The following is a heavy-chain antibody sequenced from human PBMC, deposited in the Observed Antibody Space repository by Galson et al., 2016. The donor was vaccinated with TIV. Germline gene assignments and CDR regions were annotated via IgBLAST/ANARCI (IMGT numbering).Heavy chain of an antibody. Sequence: SLRLSCAASGFSFSTYGMHWVRQAPGKGLEWLAAIWYDGSHTYYGDSVKGRFTISRDNSKNTLYLQMNGLRAEDTAVYYCASGSNYGDFGGPESDYWGRGTLVTVSS. CDR1: GFSFSTYG. CDR2: IWYDGSHT. D-gene: IGHD4-17*01. CDR3: ASGSNYGDFGGPESDY. J-gene: IGHJ4*02. V-gene: IGHV3-33*01.